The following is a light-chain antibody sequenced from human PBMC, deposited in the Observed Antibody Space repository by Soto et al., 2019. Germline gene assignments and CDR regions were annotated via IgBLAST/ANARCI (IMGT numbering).Light chain of an antibody. J-gene: IGKJ4*01. Sequence: ELVMTQSPATLSVSPGGRATLSCRASQSVGSNVAWYQRQPGQAPRLLIFGASTRATGISGRFSGSGSGTEFTLTISSLQSGDSAVYYCQQYHMWPLTFGGGTKVEIK. V-gene: IGKV3-15*01. CDR3: QQYHMWPLT. CDR1: QSVGSN. CDR2: GAS.